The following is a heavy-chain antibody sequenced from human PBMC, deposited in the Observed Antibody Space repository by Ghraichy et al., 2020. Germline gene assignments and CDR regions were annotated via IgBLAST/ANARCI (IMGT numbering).Heavy chain of an antibody. Sequence: SETLSLTCAVYGGSFSGYYWSWIRQPPGKGLEWIGEINHSGSTNYNPSLKSRVTISVDTSKNQFSLKLSSVTAADTAVYYCAREGIYSSGWRGGFDYWGQGTLVTVSS. CDR3: AREGIYSSGWRGGFDY. CDR1: GGSFSGYY. D-gene: IGHD6-19*01. J-gene: IGHJ4*02. CDR2: INHSGST. V-gene: IGHV4-34*01.